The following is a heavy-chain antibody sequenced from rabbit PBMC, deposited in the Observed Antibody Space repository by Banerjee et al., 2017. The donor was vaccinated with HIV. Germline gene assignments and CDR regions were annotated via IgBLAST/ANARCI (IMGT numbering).Heavy chain of an antibody. CDR2: IGISGGST. J-gene: IGHJ6*01. V-gene: IGHV1S40*01. D-gene: IGHD3-1*01. Sequence: QQLEESGGGLVKPGASLTLTCTASGFSLSNNYYMCWVRQAPGKGLEWIACIGISGGSTYYASWAKGRFTISKTSSTTVTLQMTSLTAADTATYFCARDPYFSNSNVGYGGLWGPGTLVTVS. CDR3: ARDPYFSNSNVGYGGL. CDR1: GFSLSNNYY.